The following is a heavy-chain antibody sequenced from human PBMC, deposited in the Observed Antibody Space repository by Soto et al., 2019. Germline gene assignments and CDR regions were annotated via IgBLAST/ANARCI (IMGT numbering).Heavy chain of an antibody. V-gene: IGHV4-61*05. CDR1: GASISSSDFY. J-gene: IGHJ4*02. CDR3: ARHHDS. CDR2: IYYSGST. Sequence: SETLSLTCTVSGASISSSDFYWNWIRQPPGKGLEWIGYIYYSGSTNYNPSLKSRVTISVDTSKNQFSLKLSSVTAADTAVYYCARHHDSWGQGTLVTVSS.